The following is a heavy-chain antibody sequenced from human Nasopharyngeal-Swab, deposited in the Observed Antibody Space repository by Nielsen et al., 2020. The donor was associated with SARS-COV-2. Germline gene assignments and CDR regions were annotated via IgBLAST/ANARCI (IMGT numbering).Heavy chain of an antibody. CDR2: ISAYNGNT. V-gene: IGHV1-18*01. CDR1: GYTFTSYG. J-gene: IGHJ3*02. Sequence: ASVKVSCKASGYTFTSYGISWVRQAPGQGLEWMGWISAYNGNTNYAQKLQGRVTMTTDTSTSTAYMELRSLRSDDTAVYYCASSLYNYDSSGYPTPSDAFDIWGQGTMVTVS. CDR3: ASSLYNYDSSGYPTPSDAFDI. D-gene: IGHD3-22*01.